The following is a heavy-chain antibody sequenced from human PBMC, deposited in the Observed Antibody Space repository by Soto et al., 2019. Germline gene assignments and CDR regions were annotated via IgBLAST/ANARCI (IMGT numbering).Heavy chain of an antibody. CDR2: INPNSGGT. Sequence: GASVKVSCKASGYTFTGYYMHWVRQAPGQGLEWMGWINPNSGGTNYAQKFQGRVTMTRDTSISTAYMELSRLRSDDTAVYYCARGYYGSGSYRYHYWGQGTLVTVSS. CDR1: GYTFTGYY. CDR3: ARGYYGSGSYRYHY. V-gene: IGHV1-2*02. D-gene: IGHD3-10*01. J-gene: IGHJ4*02.